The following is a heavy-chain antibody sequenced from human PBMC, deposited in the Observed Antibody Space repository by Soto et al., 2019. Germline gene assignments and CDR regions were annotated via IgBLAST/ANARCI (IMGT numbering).Heavy chain of an antibody. CDR2: ISGSGSTI. D-gene: IGHD3-3*01. CDR1: GFTFSTYE. J-gene: IGHJ6*02. CDR3: AILWSYYYYGMDV. Sequence: GGSLRLSCAASGFTFSTYEMNWVRQAPGKGLEWLSYISGSGSTIHYADSVKGRFTTSRDNAKTSLYLQMNSLRAEDTAVYYCAILWSYYYYGMDVWGQGTTVTVSS. V-gene: IGHV3-48*03.